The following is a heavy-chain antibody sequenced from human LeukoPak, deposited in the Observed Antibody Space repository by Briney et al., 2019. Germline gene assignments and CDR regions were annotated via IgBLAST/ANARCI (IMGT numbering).Heavy chain of an antibody. D-gene: IGHD2-15*01. Sequence: PSETLSLTCTVSGGSISSGDYYWSWIRQPPGKGLEWIGYIYYSGSTYYNPSLKSRVTISVDTSKNQFSLKLSSVTAADTAVYYCARTNPPYCSGGSCYSNYYYGMDVWGKGTTVTVSS. J-gene: IGHJ6*04. CDR2: IYYSGST. CDR1: GGSISSGDYY. CDR3: ARTNPPYCSGGSCYSNYYYGMDV. V-gene: IGHV4-30-4*01.